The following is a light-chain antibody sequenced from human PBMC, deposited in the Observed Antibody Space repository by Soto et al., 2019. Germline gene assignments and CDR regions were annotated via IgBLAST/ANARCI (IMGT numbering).Light chain of an antibody. V-gene: IGKV1-9*01. CDR1: QGISSY. J-gene: IGKJ5*01. CDR3: RPRTSDRIT. Sequence: RASQGISSYLAWYQQKPGKAPKLLIYAASTLQSGVPSRFSVSRSGTYVTLISSRLHPEDVATIYWRPRTSDRITIGEGTRLEIK. CDR2: AAS.